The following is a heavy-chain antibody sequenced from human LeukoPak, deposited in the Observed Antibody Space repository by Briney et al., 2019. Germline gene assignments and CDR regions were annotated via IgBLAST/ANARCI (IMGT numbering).Heavy chain of an antibody. CDR1: GYTLTELS. J-gene: IGHJ4*02. D-gene: IGHD3-16*02. V-gene: IGHV1-24*01. CDR2: FDPEDGET. Sequence: GASVKVSCKVSGYTLTELSMHWVRQAPGKGLEWRGGFDPEDGETIYAQKFQGRVTMTEDTSTDTAYMELSSLRSEDTAVYYCATGGRIMITFGGVIVKFPFDYWGQGTLVTVSS. CDR3: ATGGRIMITFGGVIVKFPFDY.